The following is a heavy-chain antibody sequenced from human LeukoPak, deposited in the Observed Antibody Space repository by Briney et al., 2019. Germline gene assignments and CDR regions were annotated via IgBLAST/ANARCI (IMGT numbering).Heavy chain of an antibody. J-gene: IGHJ4*02. CDR3: AKDRGDPRDYFDY. CDR2: ISGSGGST. D-gene: IGHD3-16*01. CDR1: GFTFSGYA. Sequence: QPGGSLRLSCAASGFTFSGYAMSWVRQAPGKGLEWVSAISGSGGSTYYADSVKGRFTISRDNSKNTLYLQMNSLRAEDTAVYYCAKDRGDPRDYFDYWGQGTLVTVSS. V-gene: IGHV3-23*01.